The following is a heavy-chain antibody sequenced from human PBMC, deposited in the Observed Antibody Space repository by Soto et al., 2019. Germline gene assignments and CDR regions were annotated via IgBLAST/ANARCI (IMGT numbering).Heavy chain of an antibody. CDR1: GGSISSGGYY. Sequence: SETLSLTCTVSGGSISSGGYYWSWIRQHPGKGLEWIGYIYYSGSTYYNPSLKSRVTISVDTSKNQFSLKLSSVTAADTAVYYCAGRQAPPDERNYSTDPYYFDYWGQGTLVTVSS. J-gene: IGHJ4*02. V-gene: IGHV4-31*03. CDR3: AGRQAPPDERNYSTDPYYFDY. CDR2: IYYSGST. D-gene: IGHD4-4*01.